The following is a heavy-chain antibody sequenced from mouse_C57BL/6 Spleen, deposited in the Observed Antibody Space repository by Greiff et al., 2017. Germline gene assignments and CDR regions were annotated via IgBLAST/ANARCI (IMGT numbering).Heavy chain of an antibody. CDR1: GYSFTDYN. Sequence: VQLKESGPELVKPGASVKISCKASGYSFTDYNMNWVKQSNGKSLEWIGVINPNYGTTSYNQKFKGKATLTVDQSSSTAYMQLNSLTSEDSAVYYWARTSHYYGSSYDYFDYWGQGTTLTVSS. D-gene: IGHD1-1*01. CDR2: INPNYGTT. J-gene: IGHJ2*01. V-gene: IGHV1-39*01. CDR3: ARTSHYYGSSYDYFDY.